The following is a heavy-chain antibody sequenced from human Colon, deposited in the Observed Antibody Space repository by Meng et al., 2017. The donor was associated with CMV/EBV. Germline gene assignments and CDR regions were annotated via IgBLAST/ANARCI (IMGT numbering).Heavy chain of an antibody. Sequence: GGPLRLSCAASGLTFSRSAIHWVRQAPGKGLEWVALISSDGNIKYYADSVKGRFTISRDNSRDTLSLQMNNLRADDTSVYYCARVGDYPGGYYDSWGQGTLVTVSS. V-gene: IGHV3-30-3*01. J-gene: IGHJ4*02. D-gene: IGHD3-10*01. CDR2: ISSDGNIK. CDR1: GLTFSRSA. CDR3: ARVGDYPGGYYDS.